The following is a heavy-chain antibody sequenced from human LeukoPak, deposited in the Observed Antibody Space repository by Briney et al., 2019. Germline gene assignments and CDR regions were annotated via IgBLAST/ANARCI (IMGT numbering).Heavy chain of an antibody. D-gene: IGHD2-2*01. J-gene: IGHJ4*02. Sequence: KPSETLSLTCTVSGGSISSYYWSWIRQPPGKGLEWIGYIYYSGSTNYNPSLKSRVTISVDTSKNQFSLKLSSVTAADTAVYYCARARALIPAAIMLNYYFDYWGQGTLVTVSS. CDR3: ARARALIPAAIMLNYYFDY. CDR2: IYYSGST. CDR1: GGSISSYY. V-gene: IGHV4-59*12.